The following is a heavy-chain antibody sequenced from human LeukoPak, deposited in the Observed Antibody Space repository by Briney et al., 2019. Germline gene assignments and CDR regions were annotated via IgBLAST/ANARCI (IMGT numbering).Heavy chain of an antibody. V-gene: IGHV3-23*01. CDR3: ARATRVSDSSGYYYYYYYMDV. CDR2: ISGSGGST. J-gene: IGHJ6*03. D-gene: IGHD3-22*01. CDR1: GFTFSSYG. Sequence: GGSLRLSCAASGFTFSSYGMSWVRQAPGKGLEWVSAISGSGGSTYYADSVKGRFTISRDNAKNSLYLQMNSLRAEDTAVYYCARATRVSDSSGYYYYYYYMDVWGKGTTVTVSS.